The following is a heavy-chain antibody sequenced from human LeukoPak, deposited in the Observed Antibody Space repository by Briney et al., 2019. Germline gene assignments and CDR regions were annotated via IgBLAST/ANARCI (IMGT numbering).Heavy chain of an antibody. CDR1: GDSVSSNSAA. CDR2: TYYRSEWYN. V-gene: IGHV6-1*01. D-gene: IGHD3-22*01. J-gene: IGHJ1*01. Sequence: SQSLSLTCAISGDSVSSNSAAWNCIRQSPSRGLEWLGRTYYRSEWYNDYAVSVIRRININPDTSKNQFSLQLNSVTPEDTAVYYCAQADSTGYFYFQHWGQGTLVTVSS. CDR3: AQADSTGYFYFQH.